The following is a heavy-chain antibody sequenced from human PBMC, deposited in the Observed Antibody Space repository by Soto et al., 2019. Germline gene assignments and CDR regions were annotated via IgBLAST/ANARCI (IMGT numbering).Heavy chain of an antibody. V-gene: IGHV3-21*01. CDR2: IISNSSYI. J-gene: IGHJ6*02. CDR3: ARDPLGYCSSTSCYRYYYGMDV. D-gene: IGHD2-2*01. Sequence: EVQLVESGGGLVKPGGSLRLSCAASGFTFSSYSMNWVRQAPGKGLEWVSSIISNSSYIYYADSVKGRFTISRDNAKNSLYLQMNSLRAEDTAVYYCARDPLGYCSSTSCYRYYYGMDVWGQGTTVTVSS. CDR1: GFTFSSYS.